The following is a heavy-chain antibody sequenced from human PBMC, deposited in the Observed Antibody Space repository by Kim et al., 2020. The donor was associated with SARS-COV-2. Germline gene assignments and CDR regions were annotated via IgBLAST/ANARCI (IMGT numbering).Heavy chain of an antibody. CDR3: ARDRVTMVRGVIITNWFDP. CDR1: GYTFTGYY. D-gene: IGHD3-10*01. V-gene: IGHV1-2*06. Sequence: ASVKVSCKASGYTFTGYYMHWVRQAPGQGLEWMGRINPNSGGTNYAQKFQGRVTMTRDTSISTAYMELSRLRSDDTAVYYCARDRVTMVRGVIITNWFDPWGQGTLVTVSS. J-gene: IGHJ5*02. CDR2: INPNSGGT.